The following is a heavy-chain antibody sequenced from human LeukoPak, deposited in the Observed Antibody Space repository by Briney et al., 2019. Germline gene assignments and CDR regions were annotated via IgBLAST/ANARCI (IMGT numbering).Heavy chain of an antibody. J-gene: IGHJ6*02. V-gene: IGHV4-59*08. CDR1: GGSISSYY. D-gene: IGHD5-24*01. Sequence: SETLSLTCTVSGGSISSYYWSWIRQPPGKGLEWIGYIYYSGSTNYNPSLKSRVTISVDTSKNQFSLKLSSVTAADTAVYYCARSVDGYNPVFGYYHYGMDVWGQGTTVTVSS. CDR2: IYYSGST. CDR3: ARSVDGYNPVFGYYHYGMDV.